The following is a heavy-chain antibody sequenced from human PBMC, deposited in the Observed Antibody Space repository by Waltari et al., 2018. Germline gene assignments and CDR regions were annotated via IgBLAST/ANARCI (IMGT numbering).Heavy chain of an antibody. D-gene: IGHD3-3*01. CDR1: GFTFSSYG. J-gene: IGHJ1*01. CDR2: IRYDGSNK. V-gene: IGHV3-30*02. CDR3: AKGPMRVATIFGVVIQGAEYFQH. Sequence: QVQLVESGGGVVQPGGSLRLSCAASGFTFSSYGMHWVRQAPGKGLEWVAFIRYDGSNKYYADSVKGRFTISRDNSKNTLYLQMNSLRAEDTAVYYCAKGPMRVATIFGVVIQGAEYFQHWGQGTLVTVSS.